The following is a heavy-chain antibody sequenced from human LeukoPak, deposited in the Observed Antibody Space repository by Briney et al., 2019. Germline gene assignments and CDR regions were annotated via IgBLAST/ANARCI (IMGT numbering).Heavy chain of an antibody. Sequence: SETLSLTCTVSGGSISSYYWSWIRQPAGKAREWIGRIYTSGSTNYNRSLKSRVTMSVDTSKNQFSLKLSSVTAADTAVYYCARRRYDYVWGSYRYYFDYWGQGTLVTVSS. CDR1: GGSISSYY. V-gene: IGHV4-4*07. J-gene: IGHJ4*02. CDR3: ARRRYDYVWGSYRYYFDY. CDR2: IYTSGST. D-gene: IGHD3-16*02.